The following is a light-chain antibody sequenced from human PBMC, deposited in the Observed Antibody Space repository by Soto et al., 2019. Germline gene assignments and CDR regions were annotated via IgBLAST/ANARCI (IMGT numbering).Light chain of an antibody. V-gene: IGLV1-44*01. Sequence: QSVLTQPPSASGTPGQRVSISCSGSSSNFGSNTVNWYQQLPGTAPKLLIYRNNQRPSGVPDRFSGSKSGTSASLAISGLQSEDEADYYCAAWDDSLNGRGVFGGATKLTVL. CDR2: RNN. CDR1: SSNFGSNT. J-gene: IGLJ2*01. CDR3: AAWDDSLNGRGV.